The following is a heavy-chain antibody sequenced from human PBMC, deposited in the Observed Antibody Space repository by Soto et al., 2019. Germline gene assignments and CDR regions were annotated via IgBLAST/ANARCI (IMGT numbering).Heavy chain of an antibody. CDR1: GGSISSYY. CDR3: ARGLGIVVGNWFDP. Sequence: SETLSLTCTVSGGSISSYYWSWIRQPPGKGLEWTGYIYYSGSTNYNPSLKSRVTISVDTSKNQFSLKLSSVTAADTAVYYCARGLGIVVGNWFDPWGQGTLVTVSS. CDR2: IYYSGST. J-gene: IGHJ5*02. V-gene: IGHV4-59*01. D-gene: IGHD2-15*01.